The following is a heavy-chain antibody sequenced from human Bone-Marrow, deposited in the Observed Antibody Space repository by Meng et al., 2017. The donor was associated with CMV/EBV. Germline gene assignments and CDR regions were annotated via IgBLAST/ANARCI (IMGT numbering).Heavy chain of an antibody. V-gene: IGHV1-69*05. CDR2: IIPIFGTA. J-gene: IGHJ4*02. Sequence: TFTSYDISWVRQAPGQGLEWMGGIIPIFGTANYAQKFQGRVTITTDESTSTAYMELSSLRSEDTAVYYCARGLRYCSSTSCATPDYWGQGTLVTVSS. D-gene: IGHD2-2*01. CDR3: ARGLRYCSSTSCATPDY. CDR1: TFTSYD.